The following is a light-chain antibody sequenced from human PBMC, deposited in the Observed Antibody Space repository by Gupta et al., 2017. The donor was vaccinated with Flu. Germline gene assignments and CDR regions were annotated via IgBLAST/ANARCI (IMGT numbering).Light chain of an antibody. J-gene: IGKJ1*01. CDR2: AAS. CDR1: QAISTY. Sequence: QLTPSPSFLSAPLGDRLPLTCRASQAISTYVAWDQQKPGKPPKLLIYAASFLQSGVPSRFSGVASGTEFTLTISSLQAEDFATYVCQQVNYYPWTFGQGTKVEIK. V-gene: IGKV1-9*01. CDR3: QQVNYYPWT.